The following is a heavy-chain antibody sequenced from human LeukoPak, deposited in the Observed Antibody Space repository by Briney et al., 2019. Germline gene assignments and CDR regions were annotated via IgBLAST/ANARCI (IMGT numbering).Heavy chain of an antibody. CDR1: GGSISSYY. CDR2: IYTSGST. CDR3: ARVRTGTYTIAAAVRWFDP. J-gene: IGHJ5*02. Sequence: PSETLSLTCTVSGGSISSYYWSWIRQPPGKGLEWIGYIYTSGSTNYNPSLKSRVTISVDTSKNQFSLKLSSVTAADTAVYYCARVRTGTYTIAAAVRWFDPWGQGTWSPSPQ. D-gene: IGHD6-13*01. V-gene: IGHV4-4*09.